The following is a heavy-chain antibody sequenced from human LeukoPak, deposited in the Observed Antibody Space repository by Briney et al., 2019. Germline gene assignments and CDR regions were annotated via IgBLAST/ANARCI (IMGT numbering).Heavy chain of an antibody. CDR2: IDQDGSEK. Sequence: GGSLRLSCAASGFTFGDKWMSWVRQGAGKGLEWVASIDQDGSEKYYVDSVKGRFTVSRDNAKKSLSLQMTSLRAGDTAVYYCAGGHYGLAPWGRGTLVTVSS. V-gene: IGHV3-7*01. D-gene: IGHD3-16*01. CDR3: AGGHYGLAP. J-gene: IGHJ5*02. CDR1: GFTFGDKW.